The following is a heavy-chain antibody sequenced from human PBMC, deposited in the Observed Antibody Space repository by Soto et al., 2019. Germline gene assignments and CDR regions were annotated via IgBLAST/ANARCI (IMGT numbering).Heavy chain of an antibody. CDR3: ARVRRYTIFGVVTTNFDY. Sequence: ASETLSLTCTVSGGSVSSGSYYWSWIRQPPGKGLEWIGYIYYSGSTNYNPSLKSRVTISVDTSKNQFSLKLSSVTAADTAVYYCARVRRYTIFGVVTTNFDYWGQGTLVTVSS. CDR1: GGSVSSGSYY. D-gene: IGHD3-3*01. V-gene: IGHV4-61*01. J-gene: IGHJ4*02. CDR2: IYYSGST.